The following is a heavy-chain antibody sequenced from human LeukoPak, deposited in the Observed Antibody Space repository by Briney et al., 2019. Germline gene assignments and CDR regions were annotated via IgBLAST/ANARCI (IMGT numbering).Heavy chain of an antibody. CDR1: GFTFSSYE. D-gene: IGHD1-26*01. V-gene: IGHV3-48*03. CDR2: ISSSGSTI. CDR3: ARDGWYSGSYSYFQH. J-gene: IGHJ1*01. Sequence: GGSLRLSCAASGFTFSSYEMNWVRQAPGKGLEWVSYISSSGSTIHYADSVKGRFTISRDNAKNSLYLQMNSLRAEDTAVYYCARDGWYSGSYSYFQHWGQGTLVTVSS.